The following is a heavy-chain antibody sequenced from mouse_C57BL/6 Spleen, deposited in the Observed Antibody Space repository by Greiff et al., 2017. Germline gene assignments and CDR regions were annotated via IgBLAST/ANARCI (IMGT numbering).Heavy chain of an antibody. D-gene: IGHD4-1*01. V-gene: IGHV1-82*01. Sequence: VQLQQSGPELVKPGASVKISCKASGYAFTSSWMNWVKQRPGKGLEWIGLIYPGDGDTNYNGKFKGKATLTADKSSSTAYMQLRSLTSEDSAVDVCESARNWDVHFDVRGTGATVTVSS. J-gene: IGHJ1*03. CDR3: ESARNWDVHFDV. CDR2: IYPGDGDT. CDR1: GYAFTSSW.